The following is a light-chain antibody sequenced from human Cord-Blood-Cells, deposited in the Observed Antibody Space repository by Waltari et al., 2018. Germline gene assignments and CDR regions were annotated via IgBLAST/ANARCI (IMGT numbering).Light chain of an antibody. CDR1: SSDVGGYNY. CDR2: EVS. CDR3: SSYAGSNNV. Sequence: QSALTQPPSASGSPGQSVTISCTGTSSDVGGYNYVSWYQQHPGKATKLMIYEVSKRPSGVPDRFSGSKSGNTASLTVSGLQAEDEADYYCSSYAGSNNVFGGGTKLTVL. J-gene: IGLJ3*02. V-gene: IGLV2-8*01.